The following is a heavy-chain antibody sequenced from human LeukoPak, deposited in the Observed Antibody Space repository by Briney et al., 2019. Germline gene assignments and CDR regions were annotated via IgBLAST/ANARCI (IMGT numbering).Heavy chain of an antibody. Sequence: PSETLSLTCTVSGGSISSYYWSWIRQPPGKGLEWIGYIYYSGSTNYNPSLKSRVTISVDTSKNQFSLKLNSVTAADTAVYYCARGIRYFDWLLPWGQGTLVTVSS. V-gene: IGHV4-59*01. CDR2: IYYSGST. J-gene: IGHJ4*02. CDR1: GGSISSYY. CDR3: ARGIRYFDWLLP. D-gene: IGHD3-9*01.